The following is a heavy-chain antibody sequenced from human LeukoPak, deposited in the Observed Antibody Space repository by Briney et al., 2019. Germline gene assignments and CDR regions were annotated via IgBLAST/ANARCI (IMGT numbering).Heavy chain of an antibody. Sequence: PGGSLRLSCAASGFTFSSYAMHWVRQAPGKGLEWVAVISYDGSNKYYADSVKGRFTISRDNSKNTLYLQMNSLRAEDTAVYYCARETYDFWSGYYFDYWGQGTLVTVSS. CDR2: ISYDGSNK. D-gene: IGHD3-3*01. CDR3: ARETYDFWSGYYFDY. V-gene: IGHV3-30-3*01. CDR1: GFTFSSYA. J-gene: IGHJ4*02.